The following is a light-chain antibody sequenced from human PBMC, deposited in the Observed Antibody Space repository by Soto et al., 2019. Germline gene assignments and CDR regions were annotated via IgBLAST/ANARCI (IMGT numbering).Light chain of an antibody. CDR3: QQYDNLWT. CDR2: DAS. J-gene: IGKJ1*01. Sequence: DIQMTQSPSSLSASVGDRVTITCQASQVISNYLNWYQQKPGKAPKLLIYDASNLETGVPSRFSGSGSGTEYTFTISSLQPEDVATYYWQQYDNLWTFGQGTKVEIK. V-gene: IGKV1-33*01. CDR1: QVISNY.